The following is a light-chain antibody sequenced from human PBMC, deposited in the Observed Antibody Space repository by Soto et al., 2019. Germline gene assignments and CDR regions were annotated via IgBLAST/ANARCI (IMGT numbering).Light chain of an antibody. CDR1: SSDVGGYNY. J-gene: IGLJ1*01. Sequence: QSVLTQPASVSGSPGQSITISCTGTSSDVGGYNYVSWYQQHPGKAPKLMIYEVSNRPSGVSNRFSGSKSGNTASLTISGLQAEDEDEYYCSSYTSSSIDYVFGTGTKVTVL. V-gene: IGLV2-14*01. CDR2: EVS. CDR3: SSYTSSSIDYV.